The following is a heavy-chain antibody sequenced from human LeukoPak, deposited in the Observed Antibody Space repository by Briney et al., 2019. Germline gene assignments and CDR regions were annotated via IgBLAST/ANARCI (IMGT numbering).Heavy chain of an antibody. Sequence: GGSLRLSCAASGFTFSSYSMNWVRQAPGKGLEWVSSISSSSSYIYYADSVKGRLTISRDNAKNSLYLQMNSLRAEDTAVYYCARDGQYYYDSSGFYFDYWGQGTLVTVSS. V-gene: IGHV3-21*01. CDR3: ARDGQYYYDSSGFYFDY. J-gene: IGHJ4*02. CDR1: GFTFSSYS. CDR2: ISSSSSYI. D-gene: IGHD3-22*01.